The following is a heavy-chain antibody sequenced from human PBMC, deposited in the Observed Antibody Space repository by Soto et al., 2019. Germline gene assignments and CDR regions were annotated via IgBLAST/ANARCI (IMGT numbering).Heavy chain of an antibody. CDR2: INHSGST. CDR1: GGSFSGYD. D-gene: IGHD2-2*01. V-gene: IGHV4-34*01. J-gene: IGHJ6*02. Sequence: SETLSLTCAVYGGSFSGYDWSWIRQPPGKGLEWIGEINHSGSTNYNPSLKSRVTISVDTSKNQFSLKLSSVTAADTAVYYCARGGGKFYQLLGLYYYYGMDVWGQGTTVTVSS. CDR3: ARGGGKFYQLLGLYYYYGMDV.